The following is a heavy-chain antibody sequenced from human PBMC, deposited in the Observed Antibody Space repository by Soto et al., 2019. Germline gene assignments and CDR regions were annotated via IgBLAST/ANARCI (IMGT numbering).Heavy chain of an antibody. J-gene: IGHJ4*02. CDR2: INPNSGGT. CDR3: ARDHGSGWYYFVY. Sequence: ASVKVSFKASGYTFTGYSMHWVRQAPGQGLEWMGWINPNSGGTNYAQKFQGWVTMTRDTSISTAYMELSRLRSDDTAVYYCARDHGSGWYYFVYWGQGTRVTVAS. V-gene: IGHV1-2*04. D-gene: IGHD6-19*01. CDR1: GYTFTGYS.